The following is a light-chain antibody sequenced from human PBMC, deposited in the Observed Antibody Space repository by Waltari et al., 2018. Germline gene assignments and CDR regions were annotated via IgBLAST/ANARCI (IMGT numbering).Light chain of an antibody. CDR3: QQYNDWSPFT. J-gene: IGKJ3*01. Sequence: EVVMTQSPATLSVSPGERATLSCRASQSISSKLAWYQPKPGQAPRLLIYGASTMATDIPARFSGSGSGAEFTLTISILQSEDSAVYHCQQYNDWSPFTFGPGTKVEIK. V-gene: IGKV3-15*01. CDR2: GAS. CDR1: QSISSK.